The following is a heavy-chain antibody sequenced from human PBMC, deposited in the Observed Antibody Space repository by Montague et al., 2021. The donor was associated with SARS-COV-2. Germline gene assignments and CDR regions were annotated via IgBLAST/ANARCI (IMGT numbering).Heavy chain of an antibody. D-gene: IGHD3-9*01. Sequence: TLSLTCTVSGGSIRSDGFYWNWIRQPAGKGLEWIGRIDASGTTNYKPSLKSRVIISLDRSKNQFSLKLSSVIAADTAVYYCARSAFRYFDRPGMDVCGQGTTVTVSS. CDR1: GGSIRSDGFY. V-gene: IGHV4-61*02. J-gene: IGHJ6*02. CDR2: IDASGTT. CDR3: ARSAFRYFDRPGMDV.